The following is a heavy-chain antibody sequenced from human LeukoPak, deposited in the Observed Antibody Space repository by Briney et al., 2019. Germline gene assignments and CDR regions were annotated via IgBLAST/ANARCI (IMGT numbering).Heavy chain of an antibody. J-gene: IGHJ4*02. CDR3: AKNPYEYYFDY. CDR2: INPSSGDT. D-gene: IGHD5-12*01. Sequence: ASVKVSCKASGYTLTDYYIHWVRLAPGQGLEWMGWINPSSGDTNYAQKFQGRVTMTRDTSISTVYMEMSRLRSDDTAVYYCAKNPYEYYFDYWGQGTLVTVSS. CDR1: GYTLTDYY. V-gene: IGHV1-2*02.